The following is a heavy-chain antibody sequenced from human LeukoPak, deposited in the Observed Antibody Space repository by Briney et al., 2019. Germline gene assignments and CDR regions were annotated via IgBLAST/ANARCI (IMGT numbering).Heavy chain of an antibody. CDR1: GFTFSSYT. J-gene: IGHJ4*02. D-gene: IGHD6-19*01. CDR3: ARGLSGWYYFDY. V-gene: IGHV3-30-3*01. CDR2: ISYDGSNK. Sequence: GRSLRLSCAASGFTFSSYTMHWVRQAPGKGVEWVAVISYDGSNKFYADSVKGRFTISRDNSKNTLYLQMNSLRADDTAVYYCARGLSGWYYFDYWGQGTLVTVSS.